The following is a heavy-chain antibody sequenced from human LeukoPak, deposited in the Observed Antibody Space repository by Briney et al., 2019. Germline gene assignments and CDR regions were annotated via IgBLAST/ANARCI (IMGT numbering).Heavy chain of an antibody. V-gene: IGHV1-18*01. J-gene: IGHJ5*02. CDR3: ARVPIWFGELLSDNWFDP. D-gene: IGHD3-10*01. CDR2: ISAYNGNT. Sequence: GASVKVSCKASGGTFSSYAISWVRQAPGQGLEWMGWISAYNGNTNYAQKLQGRVTMTTDTSTSTAYMELRSLRSDDTAVYYCARVPIWFGELLSDNWFDPWGQGTLVTVSS. CDR1: GGTFSSYA.